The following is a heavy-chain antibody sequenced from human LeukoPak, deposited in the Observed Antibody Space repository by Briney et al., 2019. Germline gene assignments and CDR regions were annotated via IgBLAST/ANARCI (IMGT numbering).Heavy chain of an antibody. D-gene: IGHD1-20*01. CDR2: ISGSGGST. CDR3: AKPKDNSLYCFDY. CDR1: AFTFRSYA. V-gene: IGHV3-23*01. Sequence: PGGALRLSCAASAFTFRSYAMSWVRQAGGKGLEWVSAISGSGGSTYCADSVKGRFTISRDNSKNTLYLQMSSLRAEDTAVYYCAKPKDNSLYCFDYWGQGTLVTVSS. J-gene: IGHJ4*02.